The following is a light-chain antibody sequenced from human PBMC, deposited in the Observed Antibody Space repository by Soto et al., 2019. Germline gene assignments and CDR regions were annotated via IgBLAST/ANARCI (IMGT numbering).Light chain of an antibody. V-gene: IGKV1-5*03. J-gene: IGKJ1*01. CDR1: QSISSW. CDR3: QQYGT. CDR2: KAS. Sequence: DIQMTQSPSSLSASVGDRVTITCRASQSISSWLAWYQQKPGKAPKLLIYKASSLESGVPSRFSGSGSGTEFTLTISSLQPDDVATYYCQQYGTFGQGTKVDIK.